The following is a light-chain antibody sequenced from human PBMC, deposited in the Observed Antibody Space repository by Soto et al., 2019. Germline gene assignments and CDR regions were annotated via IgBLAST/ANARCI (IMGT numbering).Light chain of an antibody. CDR2: GAS. Sequence: EIVMTQSPATLSVSPGERATLSCRASQSVSSNLAWYQQKPGQAPRLLIYGASTRATAIPARFSGSGSGTQFTLTISCLQSEDSAVYYCQQYTNRPLTFGQGTKVEIK. CDR1: QSVSSN. J-gene: IGKJ1*01. CDR3: QQYTNRPLT. V-gene: IGKV3-15*01.